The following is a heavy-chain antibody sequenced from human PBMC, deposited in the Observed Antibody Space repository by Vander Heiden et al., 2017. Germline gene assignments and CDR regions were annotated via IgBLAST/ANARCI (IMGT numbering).Heavy chain of an antibody. J-gene: IGHJ6*02. Sequence: QVQLVQSGSELKKPGASVKVSCKVSGYTFTSYAMNWVRQAPGQGLEWMGWINTNTGNPTYAQGFTGRFVFSLDTSVSTAYLQISSLKAEDTAVYYCARDLLWFGEYYKYGMDVWGQGTTVTVSS. CDR2: INTNTGNP. CDR3: ARDLLWFGEYYKYGMDV. V-gene: IGHV7-4-1*02. CDR1: GYTFTSYA. D-gene: IGHD3-10*01.